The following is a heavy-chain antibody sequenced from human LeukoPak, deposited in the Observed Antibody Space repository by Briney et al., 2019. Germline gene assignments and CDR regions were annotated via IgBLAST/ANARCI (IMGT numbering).Heavy chain of an antibody. J-gene: IGHJ4*02. CDR1: GFTFSSYA. V-gene: IGHV3-23*01. CDR2: ISGSGGST. CDR3: AKGEGPLGYCNITSSYEGFDY. Sequence: GGSLRLSCAASGFTFSSYAMSWVRQAPGKGLEWVSGISGSGGSTYYADSVKGGFTISRDNSKNTLYLQMNSLRAEDTAVYYCAKGEGPLGYCNITSSYEGFDYWGQGTLVTVSS. D-gene: IGHD2-2*01.